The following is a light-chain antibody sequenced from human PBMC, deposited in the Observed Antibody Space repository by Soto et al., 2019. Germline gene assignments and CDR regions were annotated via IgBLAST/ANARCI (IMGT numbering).Light chain of an antibody. CDR3: SSYTSSRAYV. J-gene: IGLJ1*01. CDR1: SSDVGGYNY. CDR2: EVS. Sequence: QSVLTQPASVSESPGQSITISCTGTSSDVGGYNYVSWYQQQSGKAPKLMIHEVSNRPSGVSNRFSGSKSGNTASLTISGLQAEDEADYYCSSYTSSRAYVFGIGTKLTVL. V-gene: IGLV2-14*01.